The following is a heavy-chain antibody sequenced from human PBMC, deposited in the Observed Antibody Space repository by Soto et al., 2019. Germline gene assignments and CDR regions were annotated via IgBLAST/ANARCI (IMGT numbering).Heavy chain of an antibody. CDR1: GFTFSSYS. V-gene: IGHV3-21*01. J-gene: IGHJ4*02. CDR3: ARDGGKGAAAGTLDY. Sequence: EVQLVESGGGLVKPGGSLRLSCAASGFTFSSYSMNWVRQAPGKGLEWVSSISSSSYIYYADSVKGRFTISRDNAKNSLYLQMNSLRAEDTAVYYCARDGGKGAAAGTLDYWGQGTLVTVSS. CDR2: ISSSSYI. D-gene: IGHD6-13*01.